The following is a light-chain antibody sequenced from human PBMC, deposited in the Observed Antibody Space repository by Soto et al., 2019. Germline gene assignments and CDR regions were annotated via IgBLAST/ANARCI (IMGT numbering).Light chain of an antibody. J-gene: IGKJ5*01. CDR2: GAS. CDR1: QSFSSSY. V-gene: IGKV3-20*01. CDR3: QKYGSSPIT. Sequence: EIVLTQSPGTLSLSPGERATLSCRASQSFSSSYLAWYQQKPGQAPRLLIYGASSRATGIPDRFSGRGSGTDFTLTISRLEPEDFAVYYSQKYGSSPITFGQGTRLEIK.